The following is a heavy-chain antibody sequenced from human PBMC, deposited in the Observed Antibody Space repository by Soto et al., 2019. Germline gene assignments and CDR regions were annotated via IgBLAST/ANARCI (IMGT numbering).Heavy chain of an antibody. CDR3: ARGRKAYSSSWYVD. Sequence: QVQLQQWGAGLLKPSETLSLNCAVYGGSFSGYCWSWIRQPPGKGLEWIGEINDSGGTNYNPSPKSRVSISVDTSKNQFSLHLSSVTAADTAVYHCARGRKAYSSSWYVDWGQGTLVTVSS. J-gene: IGHJ4*02. CDR1: GGSFSGYC. D-gene: IGHD6-13*01. CDR2: INDSGGT. V-gene: IGHV4-34*01.